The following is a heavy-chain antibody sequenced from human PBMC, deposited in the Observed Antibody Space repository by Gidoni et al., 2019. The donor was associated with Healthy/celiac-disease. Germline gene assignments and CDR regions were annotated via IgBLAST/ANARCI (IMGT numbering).Heavy chain of an antibody. CDR1: GGTFSSYA. CDR3: ARGTLRWELLFNWFDL. CDR2: IIPIFGTA. J-gene: IGHJ5*02. D-gene: IGHD3-10*01. Sequence: EVKKPGSSVKVSCKASGGTFSSYAISWVRQAPGQGLEWMGGIIPIFGTANYAQKFQGRVTITADESTSTAYMELSSLRSEDTAVYYCARGTLRWELLFNWFDLWGQGTLVTVSS. V-gene: IGHV1-69*01.